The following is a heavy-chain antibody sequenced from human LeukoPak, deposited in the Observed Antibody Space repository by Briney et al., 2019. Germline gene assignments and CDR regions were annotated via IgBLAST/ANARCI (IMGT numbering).Heavy chain of an antibody. CDR2: INPNSGGT. D-gene: IGHD1-26*01. Sequence: ASVKVSCKASGYTFTGYYMHWVRQAPGQGLEWMGWINPNSGGTNYAQKFQGRVTMTRDTSTSTVYMELSSLRSEDTAVYYCARDLRREGATLGYWGQGTLVTVSS. V-gene: IGHV1-2*02. CDR1: GYTFTGYY. J-gene: IGHJ4*02. CDR3: ARDLRREGATLGY.